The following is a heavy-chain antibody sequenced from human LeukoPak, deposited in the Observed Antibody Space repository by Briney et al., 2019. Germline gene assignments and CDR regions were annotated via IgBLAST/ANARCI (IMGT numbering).Heavy chain of an antibody. V-gene: IGHV4-30-2*01. Sequence: SETLSLTCAVSGGSISSGGYSWSWIRQPPGKGLEWIGYIYHSGSTYYNPSLKSRVTISVDRSKNQFSLKLSSVTAADTAVYYCARGWDYYFDYWGQGTLVTVSS. CDR2: IYHSGST. D-gene: IGHD1-26*01. CDR1: GGSISSGGYS. J-gene: IGHJ4*02. CDR3: ARGWDYYFDY.